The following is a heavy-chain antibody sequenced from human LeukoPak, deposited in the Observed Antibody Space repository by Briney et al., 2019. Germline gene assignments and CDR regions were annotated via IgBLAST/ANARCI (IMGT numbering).Heavy chain of an antibody. V-gene: IGHV3-30*04. D-gene: IGHD6-19*01. J-gene: IGHJ4*02. CDR2: ISYDGSNK. CDR3: ARTIAVNGGDFDY. CDR1: GFTFSSYA. Sequence: PGRSLRLSCAASGFTFSSYAMHWVRQAPGKGLEWVAVISYDGSNKYYADSVKGRFTISRDNAKNTLYLQMNSLRAEDTALYYCARTIAVNGGDFDYWGQGTLVTVSS.